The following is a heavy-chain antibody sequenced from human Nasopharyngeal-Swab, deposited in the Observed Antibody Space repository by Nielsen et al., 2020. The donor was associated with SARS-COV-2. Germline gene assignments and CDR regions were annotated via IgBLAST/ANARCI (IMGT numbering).Heavy chain of an antibody. CDR2: INTNTGNP. CDR3: ARGRYYGSGSYYNWFDP. CDR1: GYTFTNYA. V-gene: IGHV7-4-1*02. Sequence: ASVKVSCKASGYTFTNYAMNWVRQAPGQGLEWMGWINTNTGNPTYAQGFTGRFVFSLDTSVSTAYLQISSLKAEDTAVYYCARGRYYGSGSYYNWFDPWGQGTLVTVSS. D-gene: IGHD3-10*01. J-gene: IGHJ5*02.